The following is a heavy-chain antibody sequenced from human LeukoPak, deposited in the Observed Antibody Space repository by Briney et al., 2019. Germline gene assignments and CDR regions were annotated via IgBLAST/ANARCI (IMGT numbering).Heavy chain of an antibody. CDR3: ARGRLIPAAMARYFDL. J-gene: IGHJ2*01. D-gene: IGHD2-2*01. V-gene: IGHV4-59*08. CDR1: VGSISRYY. CDR2: IFYSGST. Sequence: PSETLSLTCTVSVGSISRYYWSWIRQPPGKGLEWIGYIFYSGSTNYNPSLKSRVTISVDTSKNQFSLKLSSVTAADTAVYFLARGRLIPAAMARYFDLWGRGTLVTVSS.